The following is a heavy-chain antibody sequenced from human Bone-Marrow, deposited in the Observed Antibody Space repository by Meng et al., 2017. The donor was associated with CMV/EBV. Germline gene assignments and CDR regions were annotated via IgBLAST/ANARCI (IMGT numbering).Heavy chain of an antibody. V-gene: IGHV5-51*01. CDR1: GYSFTSYW. CDR2: IYPGDSGT. D-gene: IGHD6-13*01. CDR3: ARLGPPYSSRWYHSPPDY. J-gene: IGHJ4*02. Sequence: KVSCKGSGYSFTSYWIGWVRQMPGKGLEWMGIIYPGDSGTRYSPSFQGQVTISADKSISTAYLQWSSLKASDTAMYYCARLGPPYSSRWYHSPPDYWGQGTLVTVSS.